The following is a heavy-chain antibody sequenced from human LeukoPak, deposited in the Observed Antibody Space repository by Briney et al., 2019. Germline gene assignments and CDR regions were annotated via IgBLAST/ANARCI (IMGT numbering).Heavy chain of an antibody. CDR2: INPTAGST. V-gene: IGHV1-46*01. CDR3: ARDRIAADY. Sequence: ASVKVSCKTSGYTFTSYYIHWVRQAPGRVLEWMGIINPTAGSTTYAQKFQDRVTMTRDTSTSTVYMELSGLTSEDTAVYYCARDRIAADYWGQGTLVTVSS. J-gene: IGHJ4*02. D-gene: IGHD6-13*01. CDR1: GYTFTSYY.